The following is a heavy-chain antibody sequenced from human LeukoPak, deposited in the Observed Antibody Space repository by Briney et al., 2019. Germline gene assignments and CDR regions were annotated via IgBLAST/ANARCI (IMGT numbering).Heavy chain of an antibody. CDR2: INPSGGST. D-gene: IGHD3-3*01. Sequence: PGASVKVSCKASGYLFISYYMHWVGQAPGQGGEGMGIINPSGGSTSYAQKFQGRVTMTRDTSTRTVYMEVSSLRSEDTAVYYCARDYGFWSGYPYWGQGTLVTVS. CDR3: ARDYGFWSGYPY. CDR1: GYLFISYY. J-gene: IGHJ4*02. V-gene: IGHV1-46*01.